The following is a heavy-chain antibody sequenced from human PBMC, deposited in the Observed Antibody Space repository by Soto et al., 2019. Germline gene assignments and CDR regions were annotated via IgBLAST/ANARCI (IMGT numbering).Heavy chain of an antibody. V-gene: IGHV1-18*01. CDR3: ARRKQLGGYYYYGMDV. CDR1: GYTFTSYG. D-gene: IGHD3-16*01. Sequence: ASVKVSCKASGYTFTSYGISWVRQAPGQGLEWMGWISAYNGNTSYAQKLQGRVTMTTDTSTSTAYMELRSLRSDDTAVYYCARRKQLGGYYYYGMDVWGQGTTVTVSS. J-gene: IGHJ6*02. CDR2: ISAYNGNT.